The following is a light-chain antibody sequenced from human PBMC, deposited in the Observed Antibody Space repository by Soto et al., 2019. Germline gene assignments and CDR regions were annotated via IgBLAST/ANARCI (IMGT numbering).Light chain of an antibody. J-gene: IGKJ4*01. Sequence: DIVMTQSPDSLAVSLGERATINCKSSQSLLYNSNNKNYLAWYQQKPGQPPKLLIYWASTRESGVPDRFSGSGSGTDFTLTISSLQAEDVAVYYCQRHYSTPLTFGGGTKVEI. CDR2: WAS. V-gene: IGKV4-1*01. CDR3: QRHYSTPLT. CDR1: QSLLYNSNNKNY.